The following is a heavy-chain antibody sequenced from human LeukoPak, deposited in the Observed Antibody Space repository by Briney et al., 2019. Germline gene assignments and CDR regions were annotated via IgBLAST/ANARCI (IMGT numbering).Heavy chain of an antibody. CDR2: IIPIFGTV. CDR3: ARSPKGSGSYLGY. J-gene: IGHJ4*02. Sequence: ASVRVSCKASGGTFSSYAISWVRQAPGQGLEWMGGIIPIFGTVNYAQKFQGRVMITTDESTSTAYMELSSLRSEDTAVYYCARSPKGSGSYLGYWGQGTLVTVSS. D-gene: IGHD3-10*01. CDR1: GGTFSSYA. V-gene: IGHV1-69*05.